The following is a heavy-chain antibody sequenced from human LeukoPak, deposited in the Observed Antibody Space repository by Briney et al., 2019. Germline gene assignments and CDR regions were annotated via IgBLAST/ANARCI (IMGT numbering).Heavy chain of an antibody. D-gene: IGHD1-26*01. CDR2: ISAYNGNT. V-gene: IGHV1-18*01. J-gene: IGHJ4*02. CDR3: ARGLGVPFDY. Sequence: ASVKVSCKASGGTFSSYAISWVRQAPGQGLEWMGWISAYNGNTNYAQKLQGRVTMTTDTSTSTTYMELRSLRSDDTAVYYCARGLGVPFDYWGQGTLVTVSS. CDR1: GGTFSSYA.